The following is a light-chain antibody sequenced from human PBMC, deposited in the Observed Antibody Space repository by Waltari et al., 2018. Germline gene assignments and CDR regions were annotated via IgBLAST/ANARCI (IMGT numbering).Light chain of an antibody. CDR3: QQYNDWMLS. Sequence: EIVMTQSPGSLSLSPGERASLSCWASQSVSTNVAWYQQRPGQAPRLLIHAASVRATGIPARFSGSGSGTEFTLTISTLQSEDFAVYYCQQYNDWMLSVGGGTKVDIK. V-gene: IGKV3-15*01. J-gene: IGKJ4*01. CDR2: AAS. CDR1: QSVSTN.